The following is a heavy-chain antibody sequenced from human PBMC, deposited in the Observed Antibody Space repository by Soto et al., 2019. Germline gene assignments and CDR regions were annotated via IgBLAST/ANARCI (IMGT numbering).Heavy chain of an antibody. CDR1: GYSFSSFG. CDR2: VSVPSGDT. V-gene: IGHV1-18*01. CDR3: ARTCRSCFSCYFEY. D-gene: IGHD2-2*01. J-gene: IGHJ4*02. Sequence: AASVKVSCKASGYSFSSFGIRWVRQAPGQGLEWVGWVSVPSGDTSSAQNFQGRVTVTTDTSTSTAYMEVGSLRSDDTAVYYCARTCRSCFSCYFEYWGEGTLVTVSS.